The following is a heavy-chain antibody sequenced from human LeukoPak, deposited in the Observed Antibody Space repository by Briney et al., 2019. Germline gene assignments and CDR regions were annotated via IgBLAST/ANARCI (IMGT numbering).Heavy chain of an antibody. CDR3: AGLIRPGWFDP. V-gene: IGHV4-38-2*02. Sequence: SETLSLTCTVSGYSISSGYYWGWIRQPPGKGLEWIANIYYSGSTYYNPSLKSRVTISVDTSKNQFSLKLSSVTAADTAVYYCAGLIRPGWFDPWGQGTLVTVSS. CDR2: IYYSGST. J-gene: IGHJ5*02. D-gene: IGHD1-14*01. CDR1: GYSISSGYY.